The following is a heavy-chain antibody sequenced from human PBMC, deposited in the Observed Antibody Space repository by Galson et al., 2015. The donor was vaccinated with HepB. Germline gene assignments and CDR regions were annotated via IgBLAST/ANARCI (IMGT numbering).Heavy chain of an antibody. CDR1: SGSISSYY. Sequence: SETLSLTCTVSSGSISSYYWSWIRQPPGKGLEWIGYIYYSGSTNYNPSLKSRVTISVDTSKNQFSLKLSSVTAADTAVYYCARGGSGYSYGWDYWGQGTLVTVSS. J-gene: IGHJ4*02. V-gene: IGHV4-59*01. CDR3: ARGGSGYSYGWDY. D-gene: IGHD5-18*01. CDR2: IYYSGST.